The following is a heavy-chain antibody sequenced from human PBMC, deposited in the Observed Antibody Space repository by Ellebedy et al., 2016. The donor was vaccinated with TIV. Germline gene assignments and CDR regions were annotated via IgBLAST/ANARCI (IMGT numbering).Heavy chain of an antibody. CDR1: GFTFSRTA. CDR2: ISGSGVTT. V-gene: IGHV3-23*01. D-gene: IGHD5-24*01. Sequence: GGSLRLSXAASGFTFSRTAMSWVRQAPGKGLEWVSVISGSGVTTDYADSMKGRFTISRDNSKNTLILQMNSLRAEDTAEYYCARQREGYNFHYFDSWGQGTLVTVSS. J-gene: IGHJ4*02. CDR3: ARQREGYNFHYFDS.